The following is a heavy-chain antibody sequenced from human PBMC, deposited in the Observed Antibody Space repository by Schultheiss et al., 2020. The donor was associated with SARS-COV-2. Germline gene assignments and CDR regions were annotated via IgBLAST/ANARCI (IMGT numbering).Heavy chain of an antibody. Sequence: GGSLRLSCAASGFTFSSYWMHWVRQAPGKGLVWVSRIGTDVNSVYYADFVKGRFTISRDNAKNSLYLQMNSLRAEDTAVYYCARDAVVPAANPDTFDPWGQGTLVTVSS. CDR1: GFTFSSYW. CDR3: ARDAVVPAANPDTFDP. V-gene: IGHV3-74*01. J-gene: IGHJ5*02. CDR2: IGTDVNSV. D-gene: IGHD2-2*01.